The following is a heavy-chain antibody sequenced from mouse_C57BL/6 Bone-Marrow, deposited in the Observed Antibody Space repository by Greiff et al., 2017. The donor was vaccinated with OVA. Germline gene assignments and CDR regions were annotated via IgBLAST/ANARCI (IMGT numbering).Heavy chain of an antibody. CDR3: SRGSNYPYWYFDV. CDR1: GYTFTSYG. V-gene: IGHV1-58*01. J-gene: IGHJ1*03. D-gene: IGHD2-5*01. CDR2: IYSGNGYT. Sequence: EVQLQQSGAELVRPGSSVKMSCKTSGYTFTSYGINWVKQRPGQGLEWIGYIYSGNGYTEYNEKFKGKATLTSDTDSCTAFLQLRSLTSKDSAIYICSRGSNYPYWYFDVWGTGTTVTVSS.